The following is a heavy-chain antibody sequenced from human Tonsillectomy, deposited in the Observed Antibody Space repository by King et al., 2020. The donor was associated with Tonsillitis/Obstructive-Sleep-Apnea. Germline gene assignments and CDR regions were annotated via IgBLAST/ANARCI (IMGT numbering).Heavy chain of an antibody. CDR3: ARDREYCSSYSRSFLLDH. V-gene: IGHV1-2*02. Sequence: QLVQSGAEVKKPGASVKVSCKASGYRFTDYYLHWVRQAPGQGLEWMGWINPNSGGTNYAQKFQGRVTMTRDTSISTVYMDLSRLTSDDTAVYYCARDREYCSSYSRSFLLDHWGQGNLV. J-gene: IGHJ4*02. D-gene: IGHD2-2*01. CDR1: GYRFTDYY. CDR2: INPNSGGT.